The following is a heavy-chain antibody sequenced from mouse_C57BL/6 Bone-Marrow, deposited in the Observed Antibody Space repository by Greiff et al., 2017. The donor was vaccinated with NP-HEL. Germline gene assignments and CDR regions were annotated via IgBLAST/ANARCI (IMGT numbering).Heavy chain of an antibody. J-gene: IGHJ3*01. CDR3: ARAGLAY. V-gene: IGHV5-17*01. CDR1: GFTFSDYG. CDR2: ISSGSSTI. Sequence: EVMLVESGGGLVKPGGSLKLSCAASGFTFSDYGMHWVRQAPEKGLEWVAYISSGSSTIYYADTVKGRFTISRDNAKNTLFLQMTSLRSEDTAMYYCARAGLAYWGQGTLVTVSA.